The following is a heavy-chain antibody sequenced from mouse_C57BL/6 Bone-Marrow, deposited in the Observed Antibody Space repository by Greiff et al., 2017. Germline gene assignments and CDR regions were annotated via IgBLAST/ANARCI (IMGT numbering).Heavy chain of an antibody. D-gene: IGHD3-2*02. Sequence: VQLQQPGAELVKPGASVKLSCKASGYTFTSYWMHWVKQRPGQGLEWIGMIHPNSGSTNYNEKFKSKATLTVDKSSSTAYMQLSSLTSEDSAVYYCARSGTAQSAWFAYWCQGTLVPVSA. CDR1: GYTFTSYW. CDR2: IHPNSGST. V-gene: IGHV1-64*01. J-gene: IGHJ3*01. CDR3: ARSGTAQSAWFAY.